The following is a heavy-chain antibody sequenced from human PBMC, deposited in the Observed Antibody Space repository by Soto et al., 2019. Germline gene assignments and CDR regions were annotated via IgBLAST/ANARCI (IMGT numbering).Heavy chain of an antibody. D-gene: IGHD2-21*02. V-gene: IGHV4-30-4*08. J-gene: IGHJ6*02. Sequence: PSETLSLTCTFAGYYLSSDYYHLTWIRPSPGKGLEWIGYIHHSGSILYNPSLKSRVTISVDTSKNQFSLHLTSVTAADTAVYLCAREDDGGDSLDVWGQGTTVTVSS. CDR1: GYYLSSDYYH. CDR3: AREDDGGDSLDV. CDR2: IHHSGSI.